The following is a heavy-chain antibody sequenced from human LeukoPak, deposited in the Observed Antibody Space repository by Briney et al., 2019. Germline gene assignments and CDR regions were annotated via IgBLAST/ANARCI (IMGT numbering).Heavy chain of an antibody. J-gene: IGHJ1*01. Sequence: ASVKVSCKASGYTFTGYYVHWVRQVPGQGLEWMGWINPNSSATNFPQKFQGRVTLTRDTSITTAYMELSRLRSDDTAVYYCARVLKDGYNNGNFQHWGQGTLVTVSS. CDR3: ARVLKDGYNNGNFQH. CDR1: GYTFTGYY. CDR2: INPNSSAT. D-gene: IGHD5-24*01. V-gene: IGHV1-2*02.